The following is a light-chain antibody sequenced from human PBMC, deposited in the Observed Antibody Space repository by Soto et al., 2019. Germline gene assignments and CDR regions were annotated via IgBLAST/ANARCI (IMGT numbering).Light chain of an antibody. V-gene: IGKV3-20*01. Sequence: EIVLTQSPGTLSLSPGERATLSCRASQSVSSNYLARYQQKPGQVPRLLIYGASSRATGIPDRFSGSGSGTDFTLTISRLEPEDFAVYYCQQYGSSPRVTFGGGTKVEIK. CDR2: GAS. J-gene: IGKJ4*01. CDR3: QQYGSSPRVT. CDR1: QSVSSNY.